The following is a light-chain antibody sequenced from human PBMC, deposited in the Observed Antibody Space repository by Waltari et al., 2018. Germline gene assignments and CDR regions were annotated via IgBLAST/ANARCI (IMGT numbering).Light chain of an antibody. V-gene: IGKV3-20*01. CDR3: QQYGSSPLT. J-gene: IGKJ3*01. CDR1: QSVSSSY. CDR2: GAS. Sequence: EIVLTQSPGTLSLSPGERATLSCRASQSVSSSYLAWYQQKPGQAPRILIYGASSRATGIPDRFSGSRSGTDFTLTISRLEPEDVAVYYCQQYGSSPLTFGPGTKVDIK.